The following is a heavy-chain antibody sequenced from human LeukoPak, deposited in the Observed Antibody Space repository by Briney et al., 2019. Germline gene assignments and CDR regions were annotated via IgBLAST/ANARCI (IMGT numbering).Heavy chain of an antibody. CDR3: ARGDGDFIFDY. D-gene: IGHD4-17*01. J-gene: IGHJ4*02. CDR1: GYTFTSYA. V-gene: IGHV1-3*03. CDR2: INAGNGNT. Sequence: ASVKVSCKASGYTFTSYAMHWVRQAPGQRLEWMGWINAGNGNTKYSQDFQGRVTITRDTAASTAYMELSSLRSEDMALYYCARGDGDFIFDYWGQGTLVTVSS.